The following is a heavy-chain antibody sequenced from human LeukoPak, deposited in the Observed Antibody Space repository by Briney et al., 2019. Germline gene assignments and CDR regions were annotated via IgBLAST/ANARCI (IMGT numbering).Heavy chain of an antibody. J-gene: IGHJ4*02. CDR1: GGSVSRGGYY. CDR2: TSYSEGT. D-gene: IGHD2-2*01. Sequence: SETLSLTFTVSGGSVSRGGYYWNWIRQHPGKGLEWIGFTSYSEGTYYNPSLMSRITISVDRSQNQFSLKLSSVTAADTAVYYCARGVAVVPATHHYFDYWGQGSLVTVSS. CDR3: ARGVAVVPATHHYFDY. V-gene: IGHV4-31*03.